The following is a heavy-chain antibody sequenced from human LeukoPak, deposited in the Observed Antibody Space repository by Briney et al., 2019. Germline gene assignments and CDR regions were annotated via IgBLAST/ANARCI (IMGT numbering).Heavy chain of an antibody. CDR1: RFTFSSYA. V-gene: IGHV3-23*01. D-gene: IGHD3-16*02. Sequence: SGGSLRLSCAASRFTFSSYAMSWVRQAPGKGLEWVSAISGSGGSTYYADSVKGRFTISRDNSKNTLYLQMNSLRAEDMAVYYCAGWQHYYDYVWGSYLELWGQGTLVTVSS. CDR3: AGWQHYYDYVWGSYLEL. CDR2: ISGSGGST. J-gene: IGHJ5*02.